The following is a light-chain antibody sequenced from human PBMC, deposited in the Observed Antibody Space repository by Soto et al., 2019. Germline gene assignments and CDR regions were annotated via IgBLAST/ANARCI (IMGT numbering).Light chain of an antibody. CDR1: SSDVGGYNY. Sequence: QSALTQPPSASGSPGQSVTISCTGTSSDVGGYNYVSWYQQYPGKAPKLMIYEVSKRPSAVPDRFSGSKSGNTASLTVSGLQAEDEADYYCSSFAGSTHVVFGGGTKLTVL. V-gene: IGLV2-8*01. CDR2: EVS. CDR3: SSFAGSTHVV. J-gene: IGLJ2*01.